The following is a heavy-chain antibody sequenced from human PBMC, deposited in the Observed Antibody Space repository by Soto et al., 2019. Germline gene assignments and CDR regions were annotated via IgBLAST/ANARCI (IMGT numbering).Heavy chain of an antibody. CDR1: GYSISSGYY. D-gene: IGHD5-12*01. V-gene: IGHV4-38-2*01. CDR3: ARTTDGYHYFDF. J-gene: IGHJ4*02. Sequence: SETLSLTCVVSGYSISSGYYWCWIRQSPGKGLEWIGSIHHSGNIYYNPSLKSRVTISIDTSKKKLSLKLRSVTAADTAVYYSARTTDGYHYFDFWGQGTLVTVSS. CDR2: IHHSGNI.